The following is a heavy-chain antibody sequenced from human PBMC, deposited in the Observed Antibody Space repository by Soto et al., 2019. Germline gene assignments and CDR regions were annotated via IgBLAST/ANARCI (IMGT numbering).Heavy chain of an antibody. Sequence: ASVKVSCKASGYTFTSYYIHWVRQAPGQGLEWMGIIHPIPDTTIYAQKFQGRVTMTRDTSTSTVYMELGSLTSEDTAVYYCCRELEGTYYFDYWGQGTLVTVS. CDR2: IHPIPDTT. CDR3: CRELEGTYYFDY. J-gene: IGHJ4*02. D-gene: IGHD3-10*01. CDR1: GYTFTSYY. V-gene: IGHV1-46*03.